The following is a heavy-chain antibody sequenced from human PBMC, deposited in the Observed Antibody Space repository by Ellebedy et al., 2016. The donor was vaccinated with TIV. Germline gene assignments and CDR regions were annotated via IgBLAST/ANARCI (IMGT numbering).Heavy chain of an antibody. D-gene: IGHD3-10*01. J-gene: IGHJ6*02. CDR3: ARERVYVSGSGRRYGLDV. V-gene: IGHV4-59*01. CDR2: MYYSGVS. CDR1: GGSIGGEY. Sequence: MPSETLSLTCTVSGGSIGGEYWSRIRQPPGKGLEYIGYMYYSGVSNYNPSLKGRVTISMHTSKNQFSLKLSSVTAADTAVYYCARERVYVSGSGRRYGLDVWGQGTTVIVSS.